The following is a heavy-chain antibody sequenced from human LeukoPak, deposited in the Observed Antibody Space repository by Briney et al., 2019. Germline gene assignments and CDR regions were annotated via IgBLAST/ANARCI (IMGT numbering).Heavy chain of an antibody. V-gene: IGHV1-8*03. Sequence: ASVKVSCKASGYTFTSYDINWVRQAPGQGLEWMGWMNPNSGNTGYAQKFQGRVTITGNTSISTAYMELSSLRSEDTAVYYCASSSTSYYYYMDVWGKGTTVTVSS. CDR2: MNPNSGNT. D-gene: IGHD2-2*01. CDR1: GYTFTSYD. J-gene: IGHJ6*03. CDR3: ASSSTSYYYYMDV.